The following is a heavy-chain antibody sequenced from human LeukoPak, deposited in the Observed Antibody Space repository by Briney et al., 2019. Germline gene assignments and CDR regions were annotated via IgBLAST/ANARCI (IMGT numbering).Heavy chain of an antibody. CDR1: GGTFISYA. CDR3: ARVRRYYYDSSGYVLENPFDY. V-gene: IGHV1-69*01. Sequence: SVKVSCKASGGTFISYAISWVRQAPGQGLEWMGGIIPIFGTANYAQKFQGRVTITADESTSTAYMELSSLRSEDTAVYYCARVRRYYYDSSGYVLENPFDYWGQGTLVTASS. CDR2: IIPIFGTA. D-gene: IGHD3-22*01. J-gene: IGHJ4*02.